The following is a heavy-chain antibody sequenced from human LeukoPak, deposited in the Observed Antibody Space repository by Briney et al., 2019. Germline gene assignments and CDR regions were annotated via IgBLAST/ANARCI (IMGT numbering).Heavy chain of an antibody. D-gene: IGHD6-19*01. Sequence: GGSLRLSCAASGFTFSSYGMHWVRQAPGKGLEWVAVISYDGSNKYYADSVKGRFTISRDNSKNTLYLQMNSLRAEDTAVYYCAKSVGALGSGWYYFDYWGQGTLVTVSS. CDR1: GFTFSSYG. CDR3: AKSVGALGSGWYYFDY. V-gene: IGHV3-30*18. CDR2: ISYDGSNK. J-gene: IGHJ4*02.